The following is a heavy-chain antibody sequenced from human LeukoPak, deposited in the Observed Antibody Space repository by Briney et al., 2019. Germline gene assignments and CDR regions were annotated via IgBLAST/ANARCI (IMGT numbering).Heavy chain of an antibody. CDR3: ATEKAVAGMPYYYYGMDV. J-gene: IGHJ6*02. CDR2: FDPEDGET. V-gene: IGHV1-24*01. CDR1: GYILTELS. Sequence: ASVKVSCKVSGYILTELSMHWVRQAPGKGLEWMGGFDPEDGETSYAQKFQGRVTMTEDTSTDTAYMELSSLRSEDTAVYYCATEKAVAGMPYYYYGMDVWGQGTTVTVSS. D-gene: IGHD6-19*01.